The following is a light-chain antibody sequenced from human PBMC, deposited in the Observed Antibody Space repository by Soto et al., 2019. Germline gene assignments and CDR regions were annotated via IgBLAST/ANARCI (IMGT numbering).Light chain of an antibody. V-gene: IGKV3-15*01. CDR2: GAS. J-gene: IGKJ1*01. CDR3: QQYNKWPPT. CDR1: QSVSSN. Sequence: EIVMSQSPATLSVSPGERATLSCSASQSVSSNLAWFQQKPGQAPRLLIYGASTRDTGIPARFSGSGSGTEFTLTISSLQSEDFAVYHCQQYNKWPPTFGQGTKVDI.